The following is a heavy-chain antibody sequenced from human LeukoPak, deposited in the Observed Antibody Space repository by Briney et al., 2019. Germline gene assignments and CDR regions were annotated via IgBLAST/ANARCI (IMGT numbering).Heavy chain of an antibody. CDR2: IYYSGST. J-gene: IGHJ4*02. V-gene: IGHV4-59*01. Sequence: SETLSPTCTVSGGSISSYYWSWIRQPPGKGLEWIGYIYYSGSTNYNPSLKSRVTISVDTSKNQFSLKLSSVTAADTAVYYCARARSRGYCSSTSCYYFDYWGQGTLVTVSS. CDR1: GGSISSYY. D-gene: IGHD2-2*01. CDR3: ARARSRGYCSSTSCYYFDY.